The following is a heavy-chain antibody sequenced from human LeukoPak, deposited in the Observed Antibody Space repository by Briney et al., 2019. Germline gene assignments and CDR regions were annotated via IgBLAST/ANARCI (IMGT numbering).Heavy chain of an antibody. D-gene: IGHD2-15*01. Sequence: GGSLRLSCEASGFTFSAYAMTWVRQAPGKGLEWVSAISGSGGSTYYADSVKGRFTISRDNSKNTLYLQMNSLRAEDTAVYYCAKKGLYCSGGSCYSMAAFDIWGQGTMVTVSS. CDR2: ISGSGGST. J-gene: IGHJ3*02. CDR3: AKKGLYCSGGSCYSMAAFDI. V-gene: IGHV3-23*01. CDR1: GFTFSAYA.